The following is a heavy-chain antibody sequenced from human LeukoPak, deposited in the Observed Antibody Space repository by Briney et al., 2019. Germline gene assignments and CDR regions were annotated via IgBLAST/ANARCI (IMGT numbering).Heavy chain of an antibody. V-gene: IGHV1-69*13. CDR1: GAPFSSYA. Sequence: SVKVSCKASGAPFSSYAISWVRQAPGQGLEWMGGIIPTFGTANYAQKFQGRVTITADESTSTAYMELSSLRSEDTAVYYCARITHTAMDRDFDYWGQGTLVTVSS. J-gene: IGHJ4*02. CDR2: IIPTFGTA. CDR3: ARITHTAMDRDFDY. D-gene: IGHD5-18*01.